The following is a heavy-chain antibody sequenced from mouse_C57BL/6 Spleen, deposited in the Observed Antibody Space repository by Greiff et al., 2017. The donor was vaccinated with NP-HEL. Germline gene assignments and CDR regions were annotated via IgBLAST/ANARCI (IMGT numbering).Heavy chain of an antibody. J-gene: IGHJ3*01. CDR1: GFTFSSYG. V-gene: IGHV5-6*01. Sequence: EVNVVESGGDLVKPGGSLKLSCAASGFTFSSYGMSWVRQTPDKRLEWVATISSGGSYTYYPDSVKGRFTISRDNAKNTLYLQMSSLKSEDTAMYYCARDYGSSYPAWFAYWGQGTLVTVSA. CDR2: ISSGGSYT. D-gene: IGHD1-1*01. CDR3: ARDYGSSYPAWFAY.